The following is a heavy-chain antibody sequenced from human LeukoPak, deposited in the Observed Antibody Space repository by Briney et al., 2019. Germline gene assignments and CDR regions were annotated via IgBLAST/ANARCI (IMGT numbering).Heavy chain of an antibody. CDR2: ISSGGGST. J-gene: IGHJ4*02. CDR3: AKDVGGYYFTYWSGCFDH. CDR1: GFTFSGYA. Sequence: GGSLRLSCAGSGFTFSGYAMSWVRQAPGKGLEWVSGISSGGGSTYYADSVKGRFTISRDNSKNTLDLEMNSLRAEDTAVHYCAKDVGGYYFTYWSGCFDHWGQGTLVTVSS. V-gene: IGHV3-23*01. D-gene: IGHD3-10*01.